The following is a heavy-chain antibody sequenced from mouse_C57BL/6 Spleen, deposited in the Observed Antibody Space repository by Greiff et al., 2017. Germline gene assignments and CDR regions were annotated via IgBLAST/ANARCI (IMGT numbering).Heavy chain of an antibody. CDR3: ARSYYDEAMDY. Sequence: EVQLVESGPELVKPGDSVKISCKASGYSFTGYFMNWVMQSHGKSLEWIGRINPYNGDTFYNQKFKGKATLTVDKSSSTAHMELRSLTSEDSAVYYCARSYYDEAMDYWGQGTSVTVSS. CDR2: INPYNGDT. CDR1: GYSFTGYF. V-gene: IGHV1-20*01. D-gene: IGHD2-4*01. J-gene: IGHJ4*01.